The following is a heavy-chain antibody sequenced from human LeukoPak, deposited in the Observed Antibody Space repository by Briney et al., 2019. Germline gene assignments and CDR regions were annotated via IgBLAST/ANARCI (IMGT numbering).Heavy chain of an antibody. J-gene: IGHJ4*02. V-gene: IGHV1-18*04. CDR1: GCTFTSYG. CDR3: ARPSSGWYGTDY. CDR2: ISAYNGNT. Sequence: ASVKVSCKASGCTFTSYGISWVRQAPGQGLEWMGWISAYNGNTKYAQKLQGRVTMTTDTSTSTAYMELRSLRSDDTAVYYCARPSSGWYGTDYWGQGTLLTVSS. D-gene: IGHD6-19*01.